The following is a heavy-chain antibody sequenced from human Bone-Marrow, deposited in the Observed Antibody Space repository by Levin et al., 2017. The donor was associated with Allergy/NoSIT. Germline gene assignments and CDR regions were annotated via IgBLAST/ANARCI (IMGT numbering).Heavy chain of an antibody. CDR3: ATGAVIGATETGPPPLYYFYYMDV. CDR1: GYSLSEIS. CDR2: FDRETSQR. J-gene: IGHJ6*03. V-gene: IGHV1-24*01. Sequence: PGESLKISCKVSGYSLSEISVQWVRQAPGGGLEWMGGFDRETSQRIYAQKFQGRLTLTDDASAGTAYMELSSLRSDDTAVYYCATGAVIGATETGPPPLYYFYYMDVWGKGTTVTVSS. D-gene: IGHD3-10*01.